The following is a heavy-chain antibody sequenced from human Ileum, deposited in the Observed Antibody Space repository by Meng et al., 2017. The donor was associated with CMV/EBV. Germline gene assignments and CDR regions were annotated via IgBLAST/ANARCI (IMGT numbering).Heavy chain of an antibody. D-gene: IGHD2-2*01. Sequence: QVQTQESGPGLVKPSETLSLTCTVSDGSISSYYWSWSRQSAGKGLEWIGRIHTSGTTNYNPSLKSRVTLSLDTSKDQFSLKLTSVTAADTAVYYCAREKSSCTSSTCYGVDSWGQGTLVTVSS. CDR1: DGSISSYY. J-gene: IGHJ4*02. V-gene: IGHV4-4*07. CDR3: AREKSSCTSSTCYGVDS. CDR2: IHTSGTT.